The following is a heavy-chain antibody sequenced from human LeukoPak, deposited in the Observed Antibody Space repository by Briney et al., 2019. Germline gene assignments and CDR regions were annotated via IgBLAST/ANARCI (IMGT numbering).Heavy chain of an antibody. Sequence: GGSLRLSCAASGFTFSSYAMSWVRQAPGKGLEWVSYISSSGSTIYYADSVKGRFAISRDNAKNSLYLQMNSLRAEDTAVYYCAREARSVYFQHWGQGTLVTVSS. V-gene: IGHV3-48*04. CDR3: AREARSVYFQH. CDR2: ISSSGSTI. J-gene: IGHJ1*01. CDR1: GFTFSSYA. D-gene: IGHD3-10*01.